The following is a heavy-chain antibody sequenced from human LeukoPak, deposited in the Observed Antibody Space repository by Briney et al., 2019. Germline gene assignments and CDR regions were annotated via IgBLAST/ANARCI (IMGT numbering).Heavy chain of an antibody. J-gene: IGHJ6*02. CDR1: GFTFSSYA. V-gene: IGHV3-30-3*01. Sequence: GGSLRLSCAASGFTFSSYAMHWVRQAPGKGLEWVAVISYDGSNKYYADSVKGRFTISRGNSKNTLYLQMNSLRAEDTAVYYCARSIRGNYYYGMDVWGQGTTVTVSS. CDR2: ISYDGSNK. CDR3: ARSIRGNYYYGMDV. D-gene: IGHD3-10*01.